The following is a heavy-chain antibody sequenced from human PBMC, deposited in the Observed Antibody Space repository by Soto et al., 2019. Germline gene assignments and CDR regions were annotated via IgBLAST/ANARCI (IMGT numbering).Heavy chain of an antibody. J-gene: IGHJ4*02. CDR3: ANAEVVVVD. CDR2: ISGSGGST. CDR1: GFTFSSYA. V-gene: IGHV3-23*01. D-gene: IGHD2-15*01. Sequence: EVQLLESGGGLVQPGGSLRLSCAASGFTFSSYAMSWVRQAPGKGLEWVSAISGSGGSTYYADSVKGRFTNSRDNSKNTLYLQMNSLSAEDTAVSYCANAEVVVVDWGQGTLVTVSS.